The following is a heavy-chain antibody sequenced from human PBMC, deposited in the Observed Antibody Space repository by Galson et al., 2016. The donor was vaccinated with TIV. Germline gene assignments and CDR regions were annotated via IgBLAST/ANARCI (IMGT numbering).Heavy chain of an antibody. J-gene: IGHJ4*02. CDR1: GYTFTSYY. CDR3: SRERINWGNFDY. V-gene: IGHV1-46*03. CDR2: INPSGGDA. Sequence: SVKVSCKGSGYTFTSYYIHWVRQAPGQGLEWMGRINPSGGDATYAQKFQGRVILTRDTSTSTIYMDLSSLTSDDTAVYFCSRERINWGNFDYWGQGTLVTVSS. D-gene: IGHD7-27*01.